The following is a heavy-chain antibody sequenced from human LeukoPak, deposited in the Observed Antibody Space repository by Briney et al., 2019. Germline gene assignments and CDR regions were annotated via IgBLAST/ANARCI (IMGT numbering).Heavy chain of an antibody. CDR1: GYTFTGYY. CDR2: INPNSGGT. CDR3: ARGLVAVAGNYWFDP. V-gene: IGHV1-2*02. J-gene: IGHJ5*02. Sequence: GASVKVSCKASGYTFTGYYMHWVRQAPGQGLEWMGWINPNSGGTNYAQKFQGRVTMTRDTSISTAYMELSRLRSDDTAVYYCARGLVAVAGNYWFDPWGQGTLVTVSS. D-gene: IGHD6-19*01.